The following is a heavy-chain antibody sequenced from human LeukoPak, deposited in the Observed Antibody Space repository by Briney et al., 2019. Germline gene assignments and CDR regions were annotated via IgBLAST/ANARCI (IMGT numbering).Heavy chain of an antibody. CDR1: GRSLNRSNW. V-gene: IGHV4-4*02. D-gene: IGHD6-19*01. J-gene: IGHJ5*02. CDR3: ARDRSGWYDGLDP. Sequence: SETLSLTCAVSGRSLNRSNWRSWVRQPPGKGLDWIGVIYHSGSTNYNPSLKSRVTISVDKSKNHLSLKLSSVTAEDTAVYYCARDRSGWYDGLDPWGQGTLVTVSS. CDR2: IYHSGST.